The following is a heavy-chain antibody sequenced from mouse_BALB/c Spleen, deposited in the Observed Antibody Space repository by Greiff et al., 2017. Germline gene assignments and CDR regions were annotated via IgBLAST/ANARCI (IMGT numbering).Heavy chain of an antibody. CDR2: ISTYYGDA. CDR1: GYTFTDYA. V-gene: IGHV1S137*01. D-gene: IGHD1-2*01. Sequence: QVQLKESGAELVRPGVSVKISCKGSGYTFTDYAMHWVKQSHAKSLEWIGVISTYYGDASYNQKFKGKATMTVDKSSSTAYMELARLTSEDSAIYYCARLNSLLRSLDYWGQGTTLTVSS. J-gene: IGHJ2*01. CDR3: ARLNSLLRSLDY.